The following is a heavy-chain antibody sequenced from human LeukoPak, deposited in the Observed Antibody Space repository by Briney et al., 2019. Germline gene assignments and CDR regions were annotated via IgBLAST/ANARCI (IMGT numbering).Heavy chain of an antibody. D-gene: IGHD7-27*01. Sequence: GGSLSLSCAASGFTVSSYYMSWVRQAPGKGLEWVSNIYNTGSTNYADSVKGRFTISRDNSKNTLYLQMNSLRAEDTAVYYCARDSPGDLWDYWGQGTLVTVSS. V-gene: IGHV3-66*03. CDR3: ARDSPGDLWDY. CDR2: IYNTGST. CDR1: GFTVSSYY. J-gene: IGHJ4*02.